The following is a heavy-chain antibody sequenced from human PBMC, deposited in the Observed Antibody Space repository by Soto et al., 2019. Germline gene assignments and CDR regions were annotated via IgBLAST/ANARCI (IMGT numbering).Heavy chain of an antibody. CDR3: ARGGGRGGYSYGFHHFDY. CDR1: GGSISSGGYY. J-gene: IGHJ4*02. Sequence: TLSLTCTVSGGSISSGGYYWSWIRQHPGKGLEWIGYIYYSGSTYYNPSLKSRVTISVDTSKNQFSLTLNSVTAADTAIYFCARGGGRGGYSYGFHHFDYWGQGTLVTVSS. CDR2: IYYSGST. D-gene: IGHD5-18*01. V-gene: IGHV4-31*03.